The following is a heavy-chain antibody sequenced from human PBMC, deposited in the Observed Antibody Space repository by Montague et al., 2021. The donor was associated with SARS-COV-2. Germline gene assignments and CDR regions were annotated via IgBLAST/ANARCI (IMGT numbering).Heavy chain of an antibody. CDR3: ARGPHYDILTSYYKDGMDV. D-gene: IGHD3-9*01. J-gene: IGHJ6*02. CDR1: AGSISTGSYY. V-gene: IGHV4-61*02. CDR2: IYTSGXT. Sequence: TLSLTCTVSAGSISTGSYYWSWIRQPAGKGLEWIGRIYTSGXTXYXXXXKXRVTISVDTSKNQFSLKLSSVTAADTAVYYCARGPHYDILTSYYKDGMDVWGQGTTVTVSS.